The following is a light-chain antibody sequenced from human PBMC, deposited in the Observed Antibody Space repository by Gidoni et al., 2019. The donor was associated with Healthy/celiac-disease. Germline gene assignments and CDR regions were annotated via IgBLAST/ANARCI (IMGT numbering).Light chain of an antibody. J-gene: IGKJ4*01. Sequence: EIVMTQSPATLSVSPGARATLSCRASQSVSSNLAWYQQKPGQAPRLLIYGASTRATGIPARFSGSGSGTEFTLTISSLQSEDFAVYYCQQYNNWPRTFXGGTKVEIK. CDR3: QQYNNWPRT. V-gene: IGKV3-15*01. CDR2: GAS. CDR1: QSVSSN.